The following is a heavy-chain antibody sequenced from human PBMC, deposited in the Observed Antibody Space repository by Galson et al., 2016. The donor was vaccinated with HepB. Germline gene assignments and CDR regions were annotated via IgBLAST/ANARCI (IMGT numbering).Heavy chain of an antibody. Sequence: SLRLSCAASGFTFSSYSMNWVRQAPGKGLEWVSYISSSSSTIYYADPVKGRFTISRDNAKNSLYLQMNSLRADDTAVYYCARDLSGPDYWGQGTLVTVSS. CDR1: GFTFSSYS. J-gene: IGHJ4*02. CDR2: ISSSSSTI. V-gene: IGHV3-48*04. CDR3: ARDLSGPDY.